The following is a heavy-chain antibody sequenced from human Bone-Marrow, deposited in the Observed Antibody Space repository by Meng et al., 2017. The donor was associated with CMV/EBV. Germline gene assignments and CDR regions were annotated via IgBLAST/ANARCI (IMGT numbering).Heavy chain of an antibody. CDR3: ARGMRYDWNHYNFDY. CDR1: GGSFNGYY. Sequence: GSLRLSCIVYGGSFNGYYWSWIRQLPGKGLEWIGEINYGGSTNYNPSLKSRVTISIDTPKNQFSLKLSSVTAADTAVYYCARGMRYDWNHYNFDYWGQGTLVTVSS. CDR2: INYGGST. D-gene: IGHD1-14*01. V-gene: IGHV4-34*01. J-gene: IGHJ4*02.